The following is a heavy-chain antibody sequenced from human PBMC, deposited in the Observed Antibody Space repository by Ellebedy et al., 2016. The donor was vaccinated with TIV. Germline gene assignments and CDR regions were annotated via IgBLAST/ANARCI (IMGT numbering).Heavy chain of an antibody. J-gene: IGHJ5*01. CDR1: GGSFSGHY. Sequence: SETLSLXXAVYGGSFSGHYWTWIRQPPGKGLEWIGEINHSGIANYNPSLKSRVTISVDTSKNQFSLKLSSVTAADTAVYYCARAYAISDYYLDSWGQGTLVTASS. CDR2: INHSGIA. V-gene: IGHV4-34*01. CDR3: ARAYAISDYYLDS. D-gene: IGHD3-22*01.